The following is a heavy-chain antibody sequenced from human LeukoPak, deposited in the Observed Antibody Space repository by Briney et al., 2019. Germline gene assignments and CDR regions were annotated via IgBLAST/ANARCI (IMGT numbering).Heavy chain of an antibody. CDR1: GFTFSAYA. J-gene: IGHJ4*02. D-gene: IGHD6-13*01. Sequence: GGSLRLSCAASGFTFSAYAMSWVRQAPGKGLEWVSAISVSAGSTYYADSVKGRFTIFRDNSKNTLYLQMNSLRAEDTAVYYCATGSVRYSASWYSQEGDYWGQGTLVTVSS. V-gene: IGHV3-23*01. CDR3: ATGSVRYSASWYSQEGDY. CDR2: ISVSAGST.